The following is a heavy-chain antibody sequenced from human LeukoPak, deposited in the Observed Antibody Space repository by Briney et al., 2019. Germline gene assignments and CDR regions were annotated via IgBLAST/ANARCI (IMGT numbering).Heavy chain of an antibody. J-gene: IGHJ4*02. Sequence: GGSLRLSCAASGFTFSSYSMNWVCQAPGKGLEWVSSISSSSSYIYYADSVKGRFTISRDNAKNSLYLQMNSLRAEDTAVYYCATEATYYYDSSGYYGRYYFDYWGQGTLVTVSS. D-gene: IGHD3-22*01. CDR3: ATEATYYYDSSGYYGRYYFDY. V-gene: IGHV3-21*01. CDR1: GFTFSSYS. CDR2: ISSSSSYI.